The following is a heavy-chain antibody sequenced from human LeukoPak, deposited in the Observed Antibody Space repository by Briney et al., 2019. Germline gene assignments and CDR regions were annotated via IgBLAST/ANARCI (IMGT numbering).Heavy chain of an antibody. V-gene: IGHV3-9*01. CDR2: ISWNSGSI. Sequence: PGRSLRLSCAGSGFTFDDYAMHWVRQAPGKGLEWVSGISWNSGSIGYADSVKGRFTISRDNAKNSLYLQMNSLRAEDTALYYCAKSPRHQLKWSDFEYWGQGTLVTVSS. CDR1: GFTFDDYA. D-gene: IGHD2-2*01. CDR3: AKSPRHQLKWSDFEY. J-gene: IGHJ4*02.